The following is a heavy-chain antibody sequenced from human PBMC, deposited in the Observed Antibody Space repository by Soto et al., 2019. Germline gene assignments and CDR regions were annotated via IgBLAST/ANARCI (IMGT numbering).Heavy chain of an antibody. CDR3: ATLPYDILTGPYYYYYGMDV. D-gene: IGHD3-9*01. Sequence: PSETLSLTCAVSGGSISSSNWWSWVRQPPGRGLEWIGEIYHSGSTNYNPSLKSRVTISVDKSKNQFSLKLSSVTAADTAVYYCATLPYDILTGPYYYYYGMDVWGQGTTVTVSS. J-gene: IGHJ6*02. CDR2: IYHSGST. V-gene: IGHV4-4*02. CDR1: GGSISSSNW.